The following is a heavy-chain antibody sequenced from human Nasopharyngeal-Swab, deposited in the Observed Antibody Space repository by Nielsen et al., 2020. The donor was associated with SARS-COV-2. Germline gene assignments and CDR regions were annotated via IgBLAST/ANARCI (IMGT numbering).Heavy chain of an antibody. Sequence: RQAPGKGLEWVSYISSSSSYTNYADSVKGRFTISRDNAKNSLYLQMNSLRAEDTAVYYCARDRVVQGVYCYGMDVWGQGTTVTVSS. D-gene: IGHD3-10*01. J-gene: IGHJ6*02. CDR2: ISSSSSYT. V-gene: IGHV3-11*06. CDR3: ARDRVVQGVYCYGMDV.